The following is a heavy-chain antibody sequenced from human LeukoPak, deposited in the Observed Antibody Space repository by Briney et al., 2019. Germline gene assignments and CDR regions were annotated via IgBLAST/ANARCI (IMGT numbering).Heavy chain of an antibody. J-gene: IGHJ3*02. D-gene: IGHD3-10*01. Sequence: PSETLSLTCNVSGGSISSSPSYWGWIRQSPGKGLEWLASIYNSGHTYYNPSLKSRVIIAVDTSMNQFSLKLSSVIAADTAVYYCARAPPYYYGSADAFDIWGQGTMVTVSS. CDR3: ARAPPYYYGSADAFDI. CDR1: GGSISSSPSY. CDR2: IYNSGHT. V-gene: IGHV4-39*01.